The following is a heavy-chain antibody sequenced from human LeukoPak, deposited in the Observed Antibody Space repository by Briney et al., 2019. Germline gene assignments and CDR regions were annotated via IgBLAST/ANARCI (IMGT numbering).Heavy chain of an antibody. V-gene: IGHV1-2*02. CDR1: GYTFTGYY. Sequence: GASVKVSCKASGYTFTGYYMHWVRQAPGQGLEWMGWINPNSGGTNYAQKFQGRVTMTRDTSISTAYMELSRLRSDDTAVYYCAGDREDPQPQQLVRENNWFDPWGQGTLVTVSS. J-gene: IGHJ5*02. CDR3: AGDREDPQPQQLVRENNWFDP. CDR2: INPNSGGT. D-gene: IGHD6-13*01.